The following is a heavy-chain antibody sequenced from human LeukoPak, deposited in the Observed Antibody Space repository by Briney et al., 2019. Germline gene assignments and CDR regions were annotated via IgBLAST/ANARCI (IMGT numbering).Heavy chain of an antibody. CDR3: ARGVWSGSYYRSYYYYYMDV. V-gene: IGHV4-59*01. D-gene: IGHD1-26*01. CDR1: GGSISSYY. J-gene: IGHJ6*03. Sequence: PSEALSLTCTVSGGSISSYYWSWIRQPPEKGLEWIGYIYYSGSTNYNPSLKSRVTISVDTSKNQFSLKLSSVTAADTAVYYCARGVWSGSYYRSYYYYYMDVWGKGTTVTISS. CDR2: IYYSGST.